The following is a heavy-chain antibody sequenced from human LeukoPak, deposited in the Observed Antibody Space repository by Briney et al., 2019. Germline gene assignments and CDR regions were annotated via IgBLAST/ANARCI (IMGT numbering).Heavy chain of an antibody. Sequence: GGSLRLSCAASGFTFSSYAMSWVRQAPGKGLEWVSAISGSGGSTYYADSVKGRFTISRDNSKNTLYLQMNSLRAEDTAVYYCAKVYYDSSGYYTIDYWGQGTLVTVYS. V-gene: IGHV3-23*01. D-gene: IGHD3-22*01. CDR3: AKVYYDSSGYYTIDY. CDR2: ISGSGGST. CDR1: GFTFSSYA. J-gene: IGHJ4*02.